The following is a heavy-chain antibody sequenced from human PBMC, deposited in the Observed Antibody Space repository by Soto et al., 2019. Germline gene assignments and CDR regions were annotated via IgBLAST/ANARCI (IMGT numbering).Heavy chain of an antibody. CDR2: IYHSGST. J-gene: IGHJ4*02. Sequence: SETLSLTCTVSGGSISSRSYYWGWIRQPPGKGLEWIGSIYHSGSTNYNPSLKSRVTISVDTSKNQFSLKLSSVTAADTAVYYCARAYFVDYWGQGTLVTVSS. CDR3: ARAYFVDY. D-gene: IGHD3-10*01. CDR1: GGSISSRSYY. V-gene: IGHV4-39*07.